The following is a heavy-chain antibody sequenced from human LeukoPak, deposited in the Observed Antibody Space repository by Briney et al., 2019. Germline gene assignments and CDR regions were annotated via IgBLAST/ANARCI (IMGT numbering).Heavy chain of an antibody. CDR3: ARGAGRGYFYMDV. Sequence: SETLSLTCTVSGGSISSYYWSWIRQPPGRGLEWIGYIYNSVSPNYNPSLKSRVTTSVDTSKNQFSLRLSSVTAADTAVYYCARGAGRGYFYMDVWGKGTTVTVSS. CDR2: IYNSVSP. D-gene: IGHD1-26*01. J-gene: IGHJ6*03. CDR1: GGSISSYY. V-gene: IGHV4-59*01.